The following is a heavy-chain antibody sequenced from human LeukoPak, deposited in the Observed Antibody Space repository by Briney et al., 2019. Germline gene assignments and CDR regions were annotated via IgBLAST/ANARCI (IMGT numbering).Heavy chain of an antibody. J-gene: IGHJ5*02. V-gene: IGHV1-18*01. Sequence: ASVKVSCKASGYTFTSYGISWVRQAPGQGLEWMGWISAYNGNTNYAQKLLGRVTMTTDTSTSTAYMELRSLRSDDTAVYYCARDPYYDSSGSNWFDPWGQGTLVTVSS. CDR3: ARDPYYDSSGSNWFDP. CDR2: ISAYNGNT. D-gene: IGHD3-22*01. CDR1: GYTFTSYG.